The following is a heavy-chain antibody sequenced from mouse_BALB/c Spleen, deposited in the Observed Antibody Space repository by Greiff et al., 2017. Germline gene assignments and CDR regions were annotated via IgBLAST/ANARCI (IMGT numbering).Heavy chain of an antibody. V-gene: IGHV1-7*01. CDR2: INPSTGYT. J-gene: IGHJ4*01. CDR1: GYTFTSYW. CDR3: ARCYYGNYFYAMDY. Sequence: VKLQESGAELAKPGASVKMSCKASGYTFTSYWMHWVKQRPGQGLEWIGYINPSTGYTEYNQKFKDKATLTADKSSSTAYMQLSSLTSEDSAVYYCARCYYGNYFYAMDYWGQGTSVTVSS. D-gene: IGHD2-1*01.